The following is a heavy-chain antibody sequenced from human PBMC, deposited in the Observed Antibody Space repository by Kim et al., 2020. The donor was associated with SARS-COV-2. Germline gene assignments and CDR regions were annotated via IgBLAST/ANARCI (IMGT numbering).Heavy chain of an antibody. CDR3: ARAESGWWFDP. V-gene: IGHV1-69*04. CDR1: VGIFSAYA. Sequence: SVKVSCKASVGIFSAYALSWLRQVPGQGLEWMGRIVPILGVTNYAQNFQGRLTFTADKSTYTAYMELNSLRPDDTAVYYFARAESGWWFDPWGQGTLV. D-gene: IGHD3-3*01. J-gene: IGHJ5*02. CDR2: IVPILGVT.